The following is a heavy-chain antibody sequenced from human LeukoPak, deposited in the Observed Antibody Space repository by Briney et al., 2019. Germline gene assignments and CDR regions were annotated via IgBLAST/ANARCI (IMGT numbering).Heavy chain of an antibody. CDR3: TRDAGDYGGSGSYPDY. CDR2: IIPIFGTA. D-gene: IGHD3-10*01. Sequence: SVKVSCKASGGTFSSYAISWVRQAPGQGLEWMGGIIPIFGTANYAQNFQGRVTLTADEATNTAYMELNRLRSDDTAVYYCTRDAGDYGGSGSYPDYWGQGTLVTVSS. J-gene: IGHJ4*02. V-gene: IGHV1-69*13. CDR1: GGTFSSYA.